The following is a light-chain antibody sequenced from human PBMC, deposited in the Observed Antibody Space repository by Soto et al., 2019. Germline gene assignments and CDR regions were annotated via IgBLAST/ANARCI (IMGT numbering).Light chain of an antibody. CDR3: QQYNSYSVYT. CDR1: QSISSW. Sequence: DIQMTQSPSALSASVGDRVTITCRASQSISSWLAWYQQKPGKAPKLLIYDASSLESGVPSRFSGSGSGTEFTLTISSLQPEDFATYYCQQYNSYSVYTFGQGTRLEIK. J-gene: IGKJ5*01. V-gene: IGKV1-5*01. CDR2: DAS.